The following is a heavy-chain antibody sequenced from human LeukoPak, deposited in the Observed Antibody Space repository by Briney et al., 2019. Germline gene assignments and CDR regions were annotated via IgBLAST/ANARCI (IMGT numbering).Heavy chain of an antibody. V-gene: IGHV3-30*03. J-gene: IGHJ4*02. CDR1: GFTFSSDG. Sequence: GGSLRLSCAASGFTFSSDGMHWVRQTPGKGLEWVAVISYDGSSKYYADSVKGRFTISRDNSKNTLYLQMNSLRTDDTAVYHCARYGVGATHFDYWGQGTLVTVSS. D-gene: IGHD1-26*01. CDR3: ARYGVGATHFDY. CDR2: ISYDGSSK.